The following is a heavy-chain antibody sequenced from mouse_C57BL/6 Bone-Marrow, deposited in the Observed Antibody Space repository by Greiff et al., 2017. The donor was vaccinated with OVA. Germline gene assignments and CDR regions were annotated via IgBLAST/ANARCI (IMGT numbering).Heavy chain of an antibody. Sequence: VKLVESGPGLVAPSQSLSITCTVSGFSLTSYGVHWVRQPPGKGLEWLVVIWSDGSTTYNSALKSRLSISKDNSKSQVFLKMNSLQTDDTAMYYCARQYYGSSAWAMDYWGQGTSVTVSS. J-gene: IGHJ4*01. V-gene: IGHV2-6-1*01. CDR2: IWSDGST. CDR1: GFSLTSYG. CDR3: ARQYYGSSAWAMDY. D-gene: IGHD1-1*01.